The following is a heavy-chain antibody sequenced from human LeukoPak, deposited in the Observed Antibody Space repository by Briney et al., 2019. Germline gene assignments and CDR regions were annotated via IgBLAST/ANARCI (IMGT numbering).Heavy chain of an antibody. CDR3: ARSELGYYYYYMDV. CDR1: GFTFSSYT. J-gene: IGHJ6*03. D-gene: IGHD7-27*01. V-gene: IGHV3-21*01. Sequence: GGSLRLSCAASGFTFSSYTMNWVRQAPGKGLEWVSSISSSSSYIYYADSVKGRFTISRDNAKNSLYLQMNSLRAEDTGVYYCARSELGYYYYYMDVWGKGTTVTVSS. CDR2: ISSSSSYI.